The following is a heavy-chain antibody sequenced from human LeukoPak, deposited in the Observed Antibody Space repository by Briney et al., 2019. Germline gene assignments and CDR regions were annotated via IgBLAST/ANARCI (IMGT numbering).Heavy chain of an antibody. CDR2: INHSGST. J-gene: IGHJ4*02. D-gene: IGHD2-15*01. CDR1: GGSFSGYY. CDR3: ARQAYCSSLSCNPFDY. V-gene: IGHV4-34*01. Sequence: SETLSLTCAVYGGSFSGYYWSWIRQPPGKGLEWIGEINHSGSTNYNPSLKSRVTISVDTSKNQFSLKLSSVTAADTAVYYCARQAYCSSLSCNPFDYWGQGTLVTVSS.